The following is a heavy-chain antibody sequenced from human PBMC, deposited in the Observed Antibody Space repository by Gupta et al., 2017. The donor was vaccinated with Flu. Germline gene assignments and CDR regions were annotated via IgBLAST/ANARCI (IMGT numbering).Heavy chain of an antibody. V-gene: IGHV1-69*01. CDR1: GGTFRSHG. D-gene: IGHD6-13*01. CDR3: ARDRRPAAGNDPFDI. CDR2: IIPTFDTI. J-gene: IGHJ3*02. Sequence: QVQLVQSGAEVKKPGSSVKVSCKASGGTFRSHGINWVRQAPGQGLEWMGQIIPTFDTIKYAQKFQGRVSIIADDSTSTVYMELSSLRSEDTAMYYCARDRRPAAGNDPFDIWGQGTMVTVSS.